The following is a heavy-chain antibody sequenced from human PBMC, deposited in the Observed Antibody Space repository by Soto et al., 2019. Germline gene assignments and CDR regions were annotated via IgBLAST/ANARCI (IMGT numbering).Heavy chain of an antibody. CDR3: AKVDGFLWFELDS. Sequence: EVQLLESGGGLVQPGGSLRLSCAASGFTFSSFAMSWVRQAPGKGLEWVSAISASGDGTYYADSVKGRFTISRDNSKNTLYLQMSSLRAEDTAVYYCAKVDGFLWFELDSWGKGTLVTVSS. J-gene: IGHJ4*02. V-gene: IGHV3-23*01. D-gene: IGHD3-10*01. CDR1: GFTFSSFA. CDR2: ISASGDGT.